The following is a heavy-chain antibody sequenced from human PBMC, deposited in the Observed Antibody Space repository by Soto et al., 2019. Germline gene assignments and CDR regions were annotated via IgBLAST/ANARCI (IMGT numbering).Heavy chain of an antibody. CDR1: GGSISSGGYY. Sequence: SETLSLTCTVSGGSISSGGYYWSWIRQHPGKGLEWIGYIYYSGSTYYNPSLKSRVTISVDTSKNQFSLKLSSVTAADTAVYYCARDAYGDYDLYYFDYWGQGTLVTVSS. J-gene: IGHJ4*02. D-gene: IGHD4-17*01. V-gene: IGHV4-31*03. CDR3: ARDAYGDYDLYYFDY. CDR2: IYYSGST.